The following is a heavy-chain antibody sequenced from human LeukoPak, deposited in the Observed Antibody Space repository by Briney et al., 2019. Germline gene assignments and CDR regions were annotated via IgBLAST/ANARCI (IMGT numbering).Heavy chain of an antibody. Sequence: PGGSLRLSCTTSGFTFGSYAMSWVRQAPGKGLEWVSAISGSGGSTYYADSVKGRFTISRDNSKNTLYLQMNSLRAEDTAVYYCAKLWFGELLYLDYWGQGTLVTVSS. CDR3: AKLWFGELLYLDY. CDR2: ISGSGGST. CDR1: GFTFGSYA. V-gene: IGHV3-23*01. J-gene: IGHJ4*02. D-gene: IGHD3-10*01.